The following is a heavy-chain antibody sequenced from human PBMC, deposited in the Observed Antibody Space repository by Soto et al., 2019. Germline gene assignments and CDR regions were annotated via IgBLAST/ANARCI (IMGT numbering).Heavy chain of an antibody. V-gene: IGHV4-59*11. CDR2: IYYSGST. CDR1: GGSISSHC. CDR3: ARDKLSYCSSTSCYPDAFDI. J-gene: IGHJ3*02. D-gene: IGHD2-2*01. Sequence: SETLSLTCTVAGGSISSHCWSWTRQPPGKGLEWIGYIYYSGSTNYNPSLKSRVTISVDTSKNQFSLKLSSVTAADTAVYYCARDKLSYCSSTSCYPDAFDIWGQGTMVTVS.